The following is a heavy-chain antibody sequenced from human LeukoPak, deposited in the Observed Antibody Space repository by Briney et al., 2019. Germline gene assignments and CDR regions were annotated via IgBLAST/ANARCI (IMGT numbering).Heavy chain of an antibody. Sequence: GASVKVSCKASNDTFTSYGISWVRQAPGQGLEWMGWISAYNGNTNYAQKLQGRVTMTTDTSTSTAYMELRSLRSDDTAVYYCAFHSSSWYFDYWGQGTLVTVSS. V-gene: IGHV1-18*01. CDR1: NDTFTSYG. CDR3: AFHSSSWYFDY. D-gene: IGHD6-13*01. J-gene: IGHJ4*02. CDR2: ISAYNGNT.